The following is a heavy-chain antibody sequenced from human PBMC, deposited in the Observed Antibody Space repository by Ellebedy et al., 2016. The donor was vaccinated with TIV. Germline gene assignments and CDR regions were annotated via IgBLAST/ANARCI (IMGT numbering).Heavy chain of an antibody. V-gene: IGHV3-9*01. Sequence: GGSLRLSXAASGFTFDDYAMHWVRQAPGKGLEWVSGISWNSGSIDYADSVKGRFTISRDNAKNSPYLQMNSLRAEDTAFYYCVQAGGFLSGWYNYWGQGALVAVSS. CDR1: GFTFDDYA. J-gene: IGHJ4*02. CDR3: VQAGGFLSGWYNY. D-gene: IGHD6-19*01. CDR2: ISWNSGSI.